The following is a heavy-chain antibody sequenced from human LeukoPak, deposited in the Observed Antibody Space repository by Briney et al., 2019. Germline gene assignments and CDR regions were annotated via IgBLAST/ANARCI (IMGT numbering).Heavy chain of an antibody. CDR3: ARDRSSSWFPYHYYGMDV. V-gene: IGHV1-8*01. CDR2: MNPNSGNT. Sequence: GASVKVSCKASGYTFTSYDINWVRQATGQGLEWMGWMNPNSGNTGYAQKFQGRVTMTRNTSISTAYMELSSLRSEDTAVYYCARDRSSSWFPYHYYGMDVWGQGTTVTVSS. CDR1: GYTFTSYD. J-gene: IGHJ6*02. D-gene: IGHD6-13*01.